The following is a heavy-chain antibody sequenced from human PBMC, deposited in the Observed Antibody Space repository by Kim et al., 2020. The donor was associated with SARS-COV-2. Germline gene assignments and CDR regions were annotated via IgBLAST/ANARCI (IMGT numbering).Heavy chain of an antibody. V-gene: IGHV4-4*07. CDR2: LYPSVST. CDR1: GGAINTYN. CDR3: AGVLGVDSSLIFDC. J-gene: IGHJ4*02. Sequence: SETLSLTCTVSGGAINTYNWGWIRQPGGRGLEWIGRLYPSVSTHYNPSLKSRATISRDTSKNQFSLKLSSVTAADTAVYYCAGVLGVDSSLIFDCWGQGVLVTVSS. D-gene: IGHD3-22*01.